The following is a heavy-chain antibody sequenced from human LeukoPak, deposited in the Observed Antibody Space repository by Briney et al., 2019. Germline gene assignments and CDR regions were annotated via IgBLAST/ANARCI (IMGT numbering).Heavy chain of an antibody. J-gene: IGHJ4*02. V-gene: IGHV3-30-3*01. D-gene: IGHD6-13*01. CDR1: GFTFSSYA. CDR3: ARGLAAAGTGTY. Sequence: PGGSLRLSCAASGFTFSSYAMHWVRQAPGKGLEWVAVISYDGSNKYYADSVKGRFTISRDNSKNTLYLQMNSLRAEDTAVYYCARGLAAAGTGTYWGQGTLATVSS. CDR2: ISYDGSNK.